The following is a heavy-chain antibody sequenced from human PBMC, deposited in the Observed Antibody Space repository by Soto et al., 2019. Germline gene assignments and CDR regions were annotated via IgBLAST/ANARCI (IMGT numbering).Heavy chain of an antibody. J-gene: IGHJ4*02. CDR1: GFTFSSYA. D-gene: IGHD5-12*01. CDR2: ISGSGGST. V-gene: IGHV3-23*01. CDR3: AKHVEMATIRDY. Sequence: GSLRLSCAASGFTFSSYAMSWVRQAPGKGLEWVSAISGSGGSTYYADSVKGRFTISRDNSKNTLYLQMNSLRAEDTAVYYCAKHVEMATIRDYWGQGTLVTVSS.